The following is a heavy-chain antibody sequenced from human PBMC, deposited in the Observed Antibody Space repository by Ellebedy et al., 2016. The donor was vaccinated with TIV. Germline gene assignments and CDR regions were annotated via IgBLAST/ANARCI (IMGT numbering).Heavy chain of an antibody. D-gene: IGHD5-12*01. CDR3: ARELATIRSDY. CDR1: GFTFSSYS. Sequence: GGSLRLXCAASGFTFSSYSMNWVRQAPGKGLEWVSYISSSSSTIYYTDSVKGRFTISRDNAKNSLYLQMNSLRAEDTAVYYYARELATIRSDYWGQGTLVTVSS. J-gene: IGHJ4*02. V-gene: IGHV3-48*04. CDR2: ISSSSSTI.